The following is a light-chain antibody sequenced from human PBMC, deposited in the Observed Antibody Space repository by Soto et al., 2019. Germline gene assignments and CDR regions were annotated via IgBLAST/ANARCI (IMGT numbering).Light chain of an antibody. V-gene: IGKV3-20*01. CDR3: QQDGSSPWT. CDR2: GAS. CDR1: QTIRSNY. J-gene: IGKJ1*01. Sequence: ETVLTQSPATLSLSPGERATLSCRASQTIRSNYLAWYRQTPGQAPRLLIYGASNRAAGIAGRFSGSGSGTDFTLSISRLEPEDFALYFCQQDGSSPWTFGQGTKLEIK.